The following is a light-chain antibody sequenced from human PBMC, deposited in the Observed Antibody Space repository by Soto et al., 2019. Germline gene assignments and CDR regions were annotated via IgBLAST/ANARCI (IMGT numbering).Light chain of an antibody. CDR3: SSVAGVGNPVL. CDR2: EVT. J-gene: IGLJ2*01. Sequence: QSALTQPPSASGSLGQSVTISCTGTSSDVGGYNYVSWHQQHPGKAPKLMIYEVTKRPSGVPDRFSGSKSGNTASLTVSGLQAEDEADYYCSSVAGVGNPVLFGGGTKLTVL. V-gene: IGLV2-8*01. CDR1: SSDVGGYNY.